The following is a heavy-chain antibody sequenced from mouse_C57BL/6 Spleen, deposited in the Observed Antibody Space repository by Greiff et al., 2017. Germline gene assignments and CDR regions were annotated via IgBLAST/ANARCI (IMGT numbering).Heavy chain of an antibody. Sequence: QVQLQQPGAELVKPGASVKLSCKASGYTFTSYWMHWVKQRPGQGLEWIGMIHPNSGSTNYNEKFKSKDTLTVDKSSSTAYMQLSSLTSEDSAVYYCARIYYGNYVRAMDYWGQGTSGTVSS. CDR2: IHPNSGST. CDR1: GYTFTSYW. D-gene: IGHD2-1*01. CDR3: ARIYYGNYVRAMDY. V-gene: IGHV1-64*01. J-gene: IGHJ4*01.